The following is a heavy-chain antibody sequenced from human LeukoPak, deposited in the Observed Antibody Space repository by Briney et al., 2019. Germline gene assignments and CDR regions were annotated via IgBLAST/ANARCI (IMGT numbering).Heavy chain of an antibody. D-gene: IGHD3-22*01. CDR3: TRGRGWLAPFDF. CDR2: MNPKSGNT. V-gene: IGHV1-8*01. Sequence: ASVKVSCKASGYTFTTYDINWVRQAPGQELEWMGWMNPKSGNTGVAQKVQGRLTMTRNSSTTTAYMELRGLRFEDTAVYYCTRGRGWLAPFDFWGQGTLVTVSS. CDR1: GYTFTTYD. J-gene: IGHJ4*02.